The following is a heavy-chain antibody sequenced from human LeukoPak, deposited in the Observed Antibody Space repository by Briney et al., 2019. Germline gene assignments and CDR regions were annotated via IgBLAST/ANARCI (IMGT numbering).Heavy chain of an antibody. D-gene: IGHD4-17*01. V-gene: IGHV1-18*01. J-gene: IGHJ5*02. Sequence: ASVKVSCKASGYTFTSDGISWVRQAPGQGLEWVGWISASNGNANYAQKLQGRVTMTTDTSTGTAYMELRSLRSADTAVYYCARDYGAYVNPNWFDPWGQGTLVTVSS. CDR1: GYTFTSDG. CDR3: ARDYGAYVNPNWFDP. CDR2: ISASNGNA.